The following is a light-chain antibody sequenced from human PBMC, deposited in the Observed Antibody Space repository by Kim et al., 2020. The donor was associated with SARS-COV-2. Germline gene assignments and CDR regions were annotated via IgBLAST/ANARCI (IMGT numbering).Light chain of an antibody. Sequence: SASVGDRVTITCRASQTISTDLTWYQQKPGKAPKLLIYDASSLQSGVPSRFSGSVSGTDFTLTISNLQPEDFATYYCQQSYNLITFGQGTRLEIK. J-gene: IGKJ5*01. CDR1: QTISTD. CDR2: DAS. CDR3: QQSYNLIT. V-gene: IGKV1-39*01.